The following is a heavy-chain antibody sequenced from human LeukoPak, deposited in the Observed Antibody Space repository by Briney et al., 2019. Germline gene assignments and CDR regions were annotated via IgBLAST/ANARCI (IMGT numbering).Heavy chain of an antibody. Sequence: SETLSLTCTVSGDSISSSSYFWGWLRQTPEKGLEWIGSIYYTGSTYNNPSLKSRVTISVDTSENQFSLKLSSVTAADTAVYYCARGSVGRGGYCSSTSCSSFDYWGQGTLVTVSS. D-gene: IGHD2-2*01. J-gene: IGHJ4*02. CDR2: IYYTGST. CDR3: ARGSVGRGGYCSSTSCSSFDY. CDR1: GDSISSSSYF. V-gene: IGHV4-39*07.